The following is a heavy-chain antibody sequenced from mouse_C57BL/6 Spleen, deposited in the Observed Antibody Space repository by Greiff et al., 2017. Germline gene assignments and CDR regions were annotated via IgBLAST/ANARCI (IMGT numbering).Heavy chain of an antibody. CDR1: GYTFTGYE. Sequence: VQLQESGAELVRPGASVTLSCKASGYTFTGYEMHWVKQTPVHGLEWIGAIDPETGGTAYNQKFKGKAILTADKSSSTAYMELRSLTSEDSAVYYCTGKGFAYWGQGTLVTVSA. CDR2: IDPETGGT. V-gene: IGHV1-15*01. J-gene: IGHJ3*01. CDR3: TGKGFAY.